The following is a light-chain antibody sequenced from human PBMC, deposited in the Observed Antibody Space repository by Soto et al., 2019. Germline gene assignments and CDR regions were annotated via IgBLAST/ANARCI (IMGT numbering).Light chain of an antibody. CDR1: SSDIGGSEY. CDR2: GVS. J-gene: IGLJ1*01. CDR3: YSSRSSSTTFYV. Sequence: QSALTQPASVSGSHGQSITISCAGTSSDIGGSEYVAWYQQHPGKAPKLMIYGVSNRPSGVSNRFSGSKSGNPASLTISGLQAEDEADYFCYSSRSSSTTFYVFGTGTKLTVL. V-gene: IGLV2-14*03.